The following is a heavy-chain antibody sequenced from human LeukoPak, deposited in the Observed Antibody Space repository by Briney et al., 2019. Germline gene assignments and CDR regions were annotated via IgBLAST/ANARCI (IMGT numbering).Heavy chain of an antibody. V-gene: IGHV4-39*01. D-gene: IGHD2-2*01. CDR1: GGSISSSSYY. CDR2: IYYSGST. CDR3: ARLCPVVPAAMSVYYYYMDV. Sequence: PSETLSLTCTVSGGSISSSSYYWGWIRQPPGKGLEWIGSIYYSGSTYYNPSLKSRVTISVDTSKNQFSLKLSSVTAVDTAVYYCARLCPVVPAAMSVYYYYMDVWGKGTTVTVSS. J-gene: IGHJ6*03.